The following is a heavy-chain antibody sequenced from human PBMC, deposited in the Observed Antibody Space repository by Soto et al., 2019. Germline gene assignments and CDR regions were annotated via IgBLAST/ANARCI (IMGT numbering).Heavy chain of an antibody. V-gene: IGHV3-74*01. CDR3: AAQDCTNDVCLEAAVTVGGALEY. CDR1: GFTFRKYW. CDR2: ISRDGTTT. D-gene: IGHD2-8*01. J-gene: IGHJ1*01. Sequence: EVQLVESGGGSVQPGKALRLSCVASGFTFRKYWMHWVRQAPGKGPVWVSYISRDGTTTDYADSVKGRFTISRDNAKNTLYPQMDSLRVEHTAVYYCAAQDCTNDVCLEAAVTVGGALEYWGQGAQVAVSS.